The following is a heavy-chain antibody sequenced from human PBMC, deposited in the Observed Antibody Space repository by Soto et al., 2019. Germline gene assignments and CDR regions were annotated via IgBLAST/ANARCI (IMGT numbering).Heavy chain of an antibody. J-gene: IGHJ4*02. D-gene: IGHD1-1*01. V-gene: IGHV4-59*08. CDR3: ARLPGITTSRRDY. Sequence: PSETLSLTCTVSGASISDYYWTWIRQSPGKGLEWIGYIYYRGSAHYNPSLKSRVTISIDTSKNQFSLKVSSVTAADTAVYYCARLPGITTSRRDYWGQGTLVTVSS. CDR2: IYYRGSA. CDR1: GASISDYY.